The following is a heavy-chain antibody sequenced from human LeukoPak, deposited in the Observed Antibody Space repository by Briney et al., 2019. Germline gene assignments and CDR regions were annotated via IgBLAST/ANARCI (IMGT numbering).Heavy chain of an antibody. CDR1: GYTFTSYY. D-gene: IGHD2-15*01. Sequence: ASVKVSCKASGYTFTSYYMHWVRQAPGQGLEWMGIINPSGGSTSYAQKFQGRVTMTRDMSTSTVYMELSSLRSEDTAVYYCARGYCSGGSCHDLDYWGQGTLVTVSS. CDR3: ARGYCSGGSCHDLDY. CDR2: INPSGGST. V-gene: IGHV1-46*01. J-gene: IGHJ4*02.